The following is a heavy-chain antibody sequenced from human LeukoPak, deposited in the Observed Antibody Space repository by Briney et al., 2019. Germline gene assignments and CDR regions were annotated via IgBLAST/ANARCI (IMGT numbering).Heavy chain of an antibody. D-gene: IGHD3-16*01. CDR2: IKGDASST. CDR1: GFNFRSNW. J-gene: IGHJ4*02. Sequence: PGGSLRLSCPASGFNFRSNWMYWVGQVPGKGLVWVSGIKGDASSTTYADSVKGRFTISRDNAKNTVYLQMNSLRVEDTALYYCARDLRVGGWGQGTLVTVSS. CDR3: ARDLRVGG. V-gene: IGHV3-74*01.